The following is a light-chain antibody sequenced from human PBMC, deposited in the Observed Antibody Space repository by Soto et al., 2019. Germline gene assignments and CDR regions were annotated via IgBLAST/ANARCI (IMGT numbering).Light chain of an antibody. CDR1: ESISNW. V-gene: IGKV1-5*03. J-gene: IGKJ1*01. Sequence: DIQMTQSPSTLSASVGDRVTITCRASESISNWLAWYQQKPGKAPILLIYKASTLESGVPSRFSGSGSGTEFTLTISRLQPDDSATYYCHRYNSYVWAFGPGTKVEIK. CDR2: KAS. CDR3: HRYNSYVWA.